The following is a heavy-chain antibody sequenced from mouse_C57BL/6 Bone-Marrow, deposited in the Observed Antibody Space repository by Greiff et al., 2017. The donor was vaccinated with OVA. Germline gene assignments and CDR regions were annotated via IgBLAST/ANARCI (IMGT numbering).Heavy chain of an antibody. D-gene: IGHD1-1*01. CDR2: IYPGDGDT. Sequence: QVQLQQSGPELVKPGASVKISCKASGYAFSSSWMNWVKQRPGKGLEWIGRIYPGDGDTNYNGKFKGKATLTADKSSSTAYMQLSSLTSEDSAVYFCARAYYGSHYFDDWGQGTTLTVSS. CDR3: ARAYYGSHYFDD. V-gene: IGHV1-82*01. J-gene: IGHJ2*01. CDR1: GYAFSSSW.